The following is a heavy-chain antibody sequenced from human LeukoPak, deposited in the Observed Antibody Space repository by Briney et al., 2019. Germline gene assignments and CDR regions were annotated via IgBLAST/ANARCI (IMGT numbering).Heavy chain of an antibody. CDR2: ISASETSI. J-gene: IGHJ4*02. CDR1: GFTFSLYN. V-gene: IGHV3-48*01. CDR3: ARDRIHYGGNPYFDY. Sequence: GGSLRLSCAASGFTFSLYNMNWVRQAPGKGLEWVSQISASETSIKYADSVRGRFTISRDNVKNSVYLQMNSLRAEDTAVYYCARDRIHYGGNPYFDYWGQGTLVTVSS. D-gene: IGHD4-23*01.